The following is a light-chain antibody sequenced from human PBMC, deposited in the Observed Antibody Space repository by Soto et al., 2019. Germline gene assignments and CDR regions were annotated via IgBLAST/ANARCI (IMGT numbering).Light chain of an antibody. CDR1: QSLVYSDGNTY. Sequence: DIVMTQTPLSSPVTLGQPASISCRSSQSLVYSDGNTYLSWHHQRPGQPPRLLIYKISHRFSGVXXRFSSSGXGTDXXLKXXRVEAEDVGXYYCLQTTHFPPTFGQGTKLEIK. CDR2: KIS. V-gene: IGKV2-24*01. CDR3: LQTTHFPPT. J-gene: IGKJ2*01.